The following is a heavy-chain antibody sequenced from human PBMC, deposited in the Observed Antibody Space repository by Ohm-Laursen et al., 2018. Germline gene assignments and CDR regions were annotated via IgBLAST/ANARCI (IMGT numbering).Heavy chain of an antibody. CDR2: IKSKTDGGTT. CDR1: GFTFSNAW. CDR3: TVPGMITFGEVIVEN. V-gene: IGHV3-15*01. J-gene: IGHJ4*02. Sequence: GSLRLSCAASGFTFSNAWMSWVRQAPGKGLEWVGRIKSKTDGGTTDYAAPVKGRFTISRDDSKNTLYLQMNSLKTEDTAVYYCTVPGMITFGEVIVENWGQGTLVTVSS. D-gene: IGHD3-16*02.